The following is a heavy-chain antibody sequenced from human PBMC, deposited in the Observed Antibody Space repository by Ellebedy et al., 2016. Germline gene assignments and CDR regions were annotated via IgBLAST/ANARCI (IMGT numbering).Heavy chain of an antibody. J-gene: IGHJ4*02. D-gene: IGHD1-26*01. CDR1: GGSISSSSYY. Sequence: SETLSLTCTVSGGSISSSSYYWGWIRQPPGKGLEWIGSIYYSGSTYYNPSLKSRVTISVDTSKNQFSLKLSSVTAADTAVYYCARVASGSYVYWGQGTLVTVSP. CDR2: IYYSGST. CDR3: ARVASGSYVY. V-gene: IGHV4-39*01.